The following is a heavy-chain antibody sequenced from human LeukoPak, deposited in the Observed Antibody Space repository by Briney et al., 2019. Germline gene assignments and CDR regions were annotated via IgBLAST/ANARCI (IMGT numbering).Heavy chain of an antibody. J-gene: IGHJ6*04. CDR2: ISSSGSTI. CDR1: GFTFSSYE. Sequence: GGSLRLSCAASGFTFSSYEMNWVRQAPGKGLEWVSYISSSGSTIYYADSVKGRFTISRDNAKNSLYLQMNSMRAEDTAVYYCAELGITMIGGVWGKGTTVAISS. V-gene: IGHV3-48*03. CDR3: AELGITMIGGV. D-gene: IGHD3-10*02.